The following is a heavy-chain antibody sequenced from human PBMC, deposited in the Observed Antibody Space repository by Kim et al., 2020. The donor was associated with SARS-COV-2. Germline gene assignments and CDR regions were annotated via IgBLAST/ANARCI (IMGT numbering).Heavy chain of an antibody. CDR2: ISGSGGST. Sequence: GGSLRLSCAASGFTFSSYAMSWVRQAPGKGLEWVSAISGSGGSTYYADSVKGRFTISRDNSKNTLYLQMNSLRAEDTAVYYCAKLPGIAVAGRAYFDYWGQGTLVTVSS. CDR1: GFTFSSYA. V-gene: IGHV3-23*01. J-gene: IGHJ4*02. D-gene: IGHD6-19*01. CDR3: AKLPGIAVAGRAYFDY.